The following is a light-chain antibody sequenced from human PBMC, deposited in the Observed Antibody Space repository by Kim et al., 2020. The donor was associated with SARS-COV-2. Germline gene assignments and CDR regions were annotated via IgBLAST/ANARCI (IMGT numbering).Light chain of an antibody. J-gene: IGLJ1*01. V-gene: IGLV2-8*01. CDR2: DVT. CDR1: SSDVGGYNF. Sequence: QSALTQPPSASGSPGQSVTISCTGTSSDVGGYNFVSWYQQHPGKAPRLLIYDVTKRPSGVPDRFSGSKSGITASLTVSGLQAEDEADYYCSSYAGSTYVFGPGTKVTVL. CDR3: SSYAGSTYV.